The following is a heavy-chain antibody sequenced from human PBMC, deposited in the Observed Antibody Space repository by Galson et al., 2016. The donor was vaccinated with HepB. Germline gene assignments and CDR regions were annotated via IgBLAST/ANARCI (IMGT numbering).Heavy chain of an antibody. D-gene: IGHD6-19*01. J-gene: IGHJ4*02. CDR1: GFIFSDFY. CDR2: IWYDGSNK. V-gene: IGHV3-33*08. CDR3: AREDPNVAVAALDY. Sequence: SLRLSCAASGFIFSDFYMNWVRQAPGKGLEWVAGIWYDGSNKYYADSVKGRFTISRDNSKNTLYLQMNSLRAEDMAVYYCAREDPNVAVAALDYWGQGALVSVSS.